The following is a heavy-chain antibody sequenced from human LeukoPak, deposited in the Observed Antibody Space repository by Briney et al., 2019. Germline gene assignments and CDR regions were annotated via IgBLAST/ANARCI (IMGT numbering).Heavy chain of an antibody. CDR1: GYSFTNYW. D-gene: IGHD5-12*01. V-gene: IGHV5-51*01. J-gene: IGHJ4*02. Sequence: GESLKISCKGSGYSFTNYWIGWVRQMPGKGLEWMGIIYPGDSDTRYSPSFQGQVTISGDKSIRNAYLQWSSLKASDTAMYYCARRTWMPYFDYWGQGTLVTVSS. CDR2: IYPGDSDT. CDR3: ARRTWMPYFDY.